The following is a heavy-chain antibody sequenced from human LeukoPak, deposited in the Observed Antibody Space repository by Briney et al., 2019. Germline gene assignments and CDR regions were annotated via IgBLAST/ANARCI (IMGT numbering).Heavy chain of an antibody. D-gene: IGHD6-6*01. J-gene: IGHJ4*02. CDR3: ARGRAIAARDY. V-gene: IGHV4-59*01. CDR1: GGSISSYY. CDR2: IYYSGST. Sequence: PSETLSLTCTVSGGSISSYYWSWIRQPPGKGLEWIGYIYYSGSTSYNPSLKSRVTIPVDTSKNQFSLKLTSVTAADTAFYYCARGRAIAARDYWGQGTLVTVSS.